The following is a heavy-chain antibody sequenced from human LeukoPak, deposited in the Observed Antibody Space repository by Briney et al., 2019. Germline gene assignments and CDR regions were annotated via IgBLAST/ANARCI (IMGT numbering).Heavy chain of an antibody. J-gene: IGHJ4*02. CDR3: ARDAATGVFES. CDR2: IYYSGSP. D-gene: IGHD1-14*01. V-gene: IGHV4-31*02. CDR1: GVTFSGYS. Sequence: LRLSCAAPGVTFSGYSVNWVRQAPGKGLEWIGHIYYSGSPSYNPSLKSRVAISMDSSKNHISLNLTSVTDADTAVYYCARDAATGVFESWGQGTLVAVSS.